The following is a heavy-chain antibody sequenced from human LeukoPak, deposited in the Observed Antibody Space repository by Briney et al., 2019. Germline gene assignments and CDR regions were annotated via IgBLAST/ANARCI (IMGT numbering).Heavy chain of an antibody. D-gene: IGHD3-16*01. J-gene: IGHJ4*02. V-gene: IGHV4-4*07. Sequence: SETLSLSCTVSGVSISSYYWSWIRQPAGKGLEWIGRIYASGSTSYNPSLKSRVTMSVDTSKNQFSLKLSSVTAADTAVYYCASIGVSIGPFDCWGEGTLVTVSS. CDR1: GVSISSYY. CDR2: IYASGST. CDR3: ASIGVSIGPFDC.